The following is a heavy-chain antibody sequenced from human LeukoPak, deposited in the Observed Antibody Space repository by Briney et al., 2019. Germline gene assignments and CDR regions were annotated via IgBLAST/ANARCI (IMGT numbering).Heavy chain of an antibody. CDR1: GYTFTGYY. J-gene: IGHJ4*02. V-gene: IGHV1-2*02. D-gene: IGHD2-2*01. CDR3: ARANPIVVVPAAIDY. Sequence: ASVKVSCKASGYTFTGYYMHWVRQAPGQGLEWMGWINPNSGGTNYAQKFQGRVTMTRDTSISTAYMELSRLRSDDTAVYYCARANPIVVVPAAIDYWGQGTLVTVSS. CDR2: INPNSGGT.